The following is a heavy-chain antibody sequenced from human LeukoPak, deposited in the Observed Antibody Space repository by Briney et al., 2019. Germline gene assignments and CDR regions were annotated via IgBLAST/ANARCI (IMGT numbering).Heavy chain of an antibody. CDR2: ISSSSSYI. V-gene: IGHV3-21*01. J-gene: IGHJ4*02. Sequence: GGSLRPSCAASGFTFSSYSMNWVRQAPGKGLEWVSSISSSSSYIYYADSVKGRFTISRDNAKNSLYLQMNSLRAEDTAVYYCARDTKHSSTRGGGYWGQGTLVTVSS. CDR3: ARDTKHSSTRGGGY. D-gene: IGHD2-2*01. CDR1: GFTFSSYS.